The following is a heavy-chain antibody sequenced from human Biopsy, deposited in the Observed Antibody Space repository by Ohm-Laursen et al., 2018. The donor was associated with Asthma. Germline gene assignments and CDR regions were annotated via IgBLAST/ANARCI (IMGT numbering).Heavy chain of an antibody. CDR2: ISKDASTQ. D-gene: IGHD1-1*01. V-gene: IGHV3-30*01. Sequence: SLRLSCTAVGFSFSNFAIHWVRQAPGKGLEWVGVISKDASTQDYADSVKGRFTMARDNSKNTLDLQMNSLREEDTAVYYCVRDGTDDAFDIWGQGTVVSVSS. J-gene: IGHJ3*02. CDR3: VRDGTDDAFDI. CDR1: GFSFSNFA.